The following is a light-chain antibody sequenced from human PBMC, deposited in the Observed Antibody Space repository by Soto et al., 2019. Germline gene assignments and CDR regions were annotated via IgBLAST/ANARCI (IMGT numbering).Light chain of an antibody. CDR3: QQRSDWPST. J-gene: IGKJ4*01. V-gene: IGKV3-11*01. CDR1: QSVRSY. CDR2: DAS. Sequence: EIVLTQSPATLSLSPGERATLSCRASQSVRSYLAWYQQKPGQAPRLLIYDASNRAPGIPARFSGSGSGTDFTLTISSLEPEDFAVYYCQQRSDWPSTFDGGTKVQIK.